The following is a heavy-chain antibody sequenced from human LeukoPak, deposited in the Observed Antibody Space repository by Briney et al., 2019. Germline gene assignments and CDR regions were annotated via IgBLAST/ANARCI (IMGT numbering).Heavy chain of an antibody. J-gene: IGHJ4*02. CDR2: ISISGSTI. D-gene: IGHD2-2*01. CDR1: GFTFSSYE. V-gene: IGHV3-48*03. Sequence: GGSLRLSCAASGFTFSSYEMNWVRQAPGKGLEWVSYISISGSTIHYADSVKGRLTISRNNAKNALYLQMNSLRAEDMAVYYCARDRPRVGLDYWGQGTLVTVSS. CDR3: ARDRPRVGLDY.